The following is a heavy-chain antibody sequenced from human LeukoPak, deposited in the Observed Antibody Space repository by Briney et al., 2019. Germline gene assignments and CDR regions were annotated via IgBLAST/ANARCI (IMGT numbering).Heavy chain of an antibody. J-gene: IGHJ6*03. D-gene: IGHD6-6*01. CDR2: INHSGST. CDR1: GGSFSGYY. V-gene: IGHV4-34*01. CDR3: ARVIAARIYYYYYYVDV. Sequence: SETLSLTCAVYGGSFSGYYWSWIRQPPGKGLEWIGEINHSGSTNYNPSLKSRVTISVDTSKNQFSLKLSSVTAADTAVYYCARVIAARIYYYYYYVDVWGKGTTVTVSS.